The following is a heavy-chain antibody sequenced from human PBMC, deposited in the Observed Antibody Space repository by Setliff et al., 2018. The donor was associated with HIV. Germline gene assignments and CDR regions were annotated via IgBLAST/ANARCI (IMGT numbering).Heavy chain of an antibody. J-gene: IGHJ4*02. CDR3: ARDKGPPPVVHLDY. V-gene: IGHV3-7*03. Sequence: GGSLRLSCAASGFTFSSYWMSWVRQAPGKGLEWVANINQDASKKYYVDSVKGRFTISRDNAKKSLYLQMNSLRAEDTALYYCARDKGPPPVVHLDYWGQGTLVTVSS. CDR2: INQDASKK. CDR1: GFTFSSYW. D-gene: IGHD3-10*02.